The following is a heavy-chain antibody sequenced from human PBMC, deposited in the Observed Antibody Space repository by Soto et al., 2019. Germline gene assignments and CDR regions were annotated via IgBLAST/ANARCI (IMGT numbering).Heavy chain of an antibody. V-gene: IGHV4-31*03. CDR3: ALYFYGSGSYFDS. CDR1: GASVSSGGYY. CDR2: IYHSVST. Sequence: QVQLHESGPGLVKPSQTLSLTCSVSGASVSSGGYYWSWVRQRPGKGLEWIGYIYHSVSTSYNPSLNSRVSISVDTSNNQFSLPLTSLTAADTAVYYCALYFYGSGSYFDSWGQGTLVTVSS. D-gene: IGHD3-10*01. J-gene: IGHJ4*02.